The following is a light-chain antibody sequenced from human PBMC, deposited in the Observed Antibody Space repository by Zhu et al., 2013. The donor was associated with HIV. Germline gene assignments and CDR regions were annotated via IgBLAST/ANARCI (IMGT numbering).Light chain of an antibody. V-gene: IGKV3-20*01. Sequence: EIVLTQSPGTLSLSPGERATLSCRASQSVSSSYLAWYQQKPGQAPRLLIYGATNRDTGIPDRFSGSESGTDFTLTISRLEPEDFAVYYCQHYGSSLWTFGQGTKVEIK. CDR3: QHYGSSLWT. CDR1: QSVSSSY. CDR2: GAT. J-gene: IGKJ1*01.